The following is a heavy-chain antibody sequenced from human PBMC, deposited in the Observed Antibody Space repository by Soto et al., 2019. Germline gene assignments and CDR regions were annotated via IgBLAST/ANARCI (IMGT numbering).Heavy chain of an antibody. CDR3: ARYNWNPLNWFDP. V-gene: IGHV4-39*07. D-gene: IGHD1-20*01. J-gene: IGHJ5*02. CDR1: GGSISSSSYY. Sequence: PSATLSLTCTVSGGSISSSSYYWGWIRQPPGKGLEWIGSIYYSGSTYYNPSLKSRVTMSVDASKNQFSLKLSSVTAADTAVYYCARYNWNPLNWFDPWGQGTLVTVSS. CDR2: IYYSGST.